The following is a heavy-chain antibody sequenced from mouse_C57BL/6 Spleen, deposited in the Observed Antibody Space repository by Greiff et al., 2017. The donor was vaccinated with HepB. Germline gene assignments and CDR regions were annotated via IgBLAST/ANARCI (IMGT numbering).Heavy chain of an antibody. D-gene: IGHD2-4*01. J-gene: IGHJ2*01. V-gene: IGHV1-72*01. CDR3: ARKAGLYYDYDGYFDY. Sequence: QVQLKQPGAELVKPGASVKLSCKASGYTFTSYWKHWVKQRPGRGLEWIGRIDPNSGGTKYNEKFKSKATLTVDKPSSTAYMQLSSLTSEDSAVYYCARKAGLYYDYDGYFDYWGQGTTLTVSS. CDR1: GYTFTSYW. CDR2: IDPNSGGT.